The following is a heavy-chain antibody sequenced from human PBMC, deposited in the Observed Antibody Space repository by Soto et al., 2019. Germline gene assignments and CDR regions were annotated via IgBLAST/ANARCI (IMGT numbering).Heavy chain of an antibody. CDR2: ISYTGHT. D-gene: IGHD1-1*01. V-gene: IGHV4-31*03. Sequence: QVQLQESGPGLVKPSQTLSLTCSVSGVSINSGGYYWSWIRHHPGKGLEWIGYISYTGHTFYNASLKFRVAISLDTSKNQFSLKLSSVTAADTAVYYCARGSQLERDALDIWGQGTMVTVSS. CDR1: GVSINSGGYY. CDR3: ARGSQLERDALDI. J-gene: IGHJ3*02.